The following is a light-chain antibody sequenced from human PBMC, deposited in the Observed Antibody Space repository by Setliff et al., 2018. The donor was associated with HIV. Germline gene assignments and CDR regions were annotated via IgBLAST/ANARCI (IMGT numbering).Light chain of an antibody. J-gene: IGLJ2*01. V-gene: IGLV2-14*03. Sequence: QSALTQPASVSGSPGQSITIFCTGTSNDVGGFNYVSWYQQHPGKAPKLMIYDVSNRPSGVSYRFSGSKSGNTASLTISGLQAEDEGDYYCSSYTSNRTLVFGGGTQLTVL. CDR3: SSYTSNRTLV. CDR1: SNDVGGFNY. CDR2: DVS.